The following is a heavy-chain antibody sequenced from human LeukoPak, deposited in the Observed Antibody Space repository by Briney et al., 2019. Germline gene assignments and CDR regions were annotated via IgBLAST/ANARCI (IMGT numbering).Heavy chain of an antibody. CDR3: AKAAAAPGFDF. CDR2: VSGSGDRM. D-gene: IGHD6-13*01. V-gene: IGHV3-23*01. J-gene: IGHJ4*02. CDR1: GFTSSSYA. Sequence: HAGGSLRLSCAASGFTSSSYALNWVRQAPGKGLEWVATVSGSGDRMYHADSVKGRFTISRDNSKNTIYLQMNSLRAEDTALYYCAKAAAAPGFDFWSQGTLVTVSS.